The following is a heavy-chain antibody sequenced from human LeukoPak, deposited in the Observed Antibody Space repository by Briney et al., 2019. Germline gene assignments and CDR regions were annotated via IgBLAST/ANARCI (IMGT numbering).Heavy chain of an antibody. V-gene: IGHV3-48*01. Sequence: GGSLRLSCAASGFTFSTYSMNWVRQAPGKGLEWVSYISSSSSTIYYADSVKGRFTISRDNAKNSLYLQMNSLRAEDTAVYYCAKDRDGYNPDYWGQGTLVSVSS. D-gene: IGHD5-24*01. CDR1: GFTFSTYS. CDR2: ISSSSSTI. CDR3: AKDRDGYNPDY. J-gene: IGHJ4*02.